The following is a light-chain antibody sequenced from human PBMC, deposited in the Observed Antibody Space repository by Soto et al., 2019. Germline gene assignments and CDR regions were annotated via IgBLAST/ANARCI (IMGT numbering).Light chain of an antibody. Sequence: DIQMTQSPSTLSAAVGDRVTITCRASQSISSWLAWYQQKPGKAPKLLIYKASSLEIGVPSRFSGSGSGTEFTLTISRLQPDDFATYYCQQYNSYWTFDQGTKVEMK. CDR1: QSISSW. J-gene: IGKJ1*01. V-gene: IGKV1-5*03. CDR2: KAS. CDR3: QQYNSYWT.